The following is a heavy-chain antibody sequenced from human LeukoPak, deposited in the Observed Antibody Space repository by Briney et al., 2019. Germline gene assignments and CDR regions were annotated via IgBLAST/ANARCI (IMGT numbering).Heavy chain of an antibody. CDR2: IYYSGST. J-gene: IGHJ5*02. CDR3: ARADYGSGSYYPGWFDP. CDR1: GGSISSYY. D-gene: IGHD3-10*01. Sequence: PSETLSLTCTVSGGSISSYYWSWIRQPPGKGLEWIGYIYYSGSTNYNPSLKSRVTISVDTSKNQFSLKLSSVTAADTAVYYCARADYGSGSYYPGWFDPWGQGTLVTVSS. V-gene: IGHV4-59*01.